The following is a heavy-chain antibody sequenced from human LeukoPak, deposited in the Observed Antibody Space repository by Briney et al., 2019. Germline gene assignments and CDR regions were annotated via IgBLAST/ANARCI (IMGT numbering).Heavy chain of an antibody. V-gene: IGHV4-59*01. D-gene: IGHD3-16*01. Sequence: SVTLSLTCTVSGGSISSYYWSWIRQPPGKGLEWIGYIDYSGSTNYNPSLKSRVTISVDTSKNQFSLKLSSVTAADTAVYYCARGPWGYPYYFDYWGQGTLVTVSS. CDR3: ARGPWGYPYYFDY. CDR2: IDYSGST. CDR1: GGSISSYY. J-gene: IGHJ4*02.